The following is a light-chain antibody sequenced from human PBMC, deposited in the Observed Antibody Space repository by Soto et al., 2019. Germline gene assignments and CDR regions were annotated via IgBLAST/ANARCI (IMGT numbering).Light chain of an antibody. CDR1: SSDVGGYNY. CDR2: EVS. CDR3: SSYTSSSIDYV. V-gene: IGLV2-14*01. J-gene: IGLJ1*01. Sequence: QSALTQPASVSGSPGQSITISCTGTSSDVGGYNYVSWYQQHPGKAPKLMIYEVSNRPSGVSNRFSGSKSGHTASLPISWLQAEDEADYYCSSYTSSSIDYVFGTGTKVTVL.